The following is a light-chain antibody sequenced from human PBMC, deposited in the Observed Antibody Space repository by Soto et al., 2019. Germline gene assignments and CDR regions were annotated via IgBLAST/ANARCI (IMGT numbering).Light chain of an antibody. J-gene: IGKJ4*01. CDR3: QQLWTYPLT. CDR1: QDVSRS. Sequence: DTQLTQSPSFLSASVGDRVTITCRASQDVSRSVGWYQQKPGKAPKLLISAASTLHSGVPSRFSGSGSGTDFTLTISSLQPEDFATYYCQQLWTYPLTFGGGTMVEI. V-gene: IGKV1-9*01. CDR2: AAS.